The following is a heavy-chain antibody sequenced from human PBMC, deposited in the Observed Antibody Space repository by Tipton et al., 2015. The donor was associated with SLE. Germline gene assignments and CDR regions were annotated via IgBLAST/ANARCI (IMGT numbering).Heavy chain of an antibody. CDR1: GGSISSGSYY. J-gene: IGHJ4*02. Sequence: TLSLTCTVSGGSISSGSYYWSWIRQPAGKGLEWIGYIYTSGSTNYNPSLKSRVTISVDTSKNQFSLKLSSVTAADTAVYYCARAVEKLVPPDYWGQGTLVTVSS. V-gene: IGHV4-61*09. CDR3: ARAVEKLVPPDY. CDR2: IYTSGST. D-gene: IGHD6-6*01.